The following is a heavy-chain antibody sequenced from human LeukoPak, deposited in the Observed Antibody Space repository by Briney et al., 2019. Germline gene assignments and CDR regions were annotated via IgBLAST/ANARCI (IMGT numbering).Heavy chain of an antibody. CDR2: ISLSGSPI. CDR3: ARELLNTLPLSYSMDV. J-gene: IGHJ6*03. V-gene: IGHV3-48*03. CDR1: GFTFSNSD. D-gene: IGHD4/OR15-4a*01. Sequence: GGSLRLSCAASGFTFSNSDMNWVRQAPGKGLEWISYISLSGSPIYYADSVKGRFTISRDNAKNSLYLQMNSLRAEDTAVYYCARELLNTLPLSYSMDVWGKGATVTISS.